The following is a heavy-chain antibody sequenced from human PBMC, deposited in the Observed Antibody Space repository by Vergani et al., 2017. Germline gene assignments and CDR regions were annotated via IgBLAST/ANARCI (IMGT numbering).Heavy chain of an antibody. J-gene: IGHJ4*02. CDR3: AKGVTVSRKFDF. Sequence: EVQLVESGGGLVKPGGSLRLSCAASGFTFSSYSMNWVRQAPGKGLEWVSSISSSSSYRYYADSVKGGFTISRDNAKNSLYLQMNSLRAEDTAVYYCAKGVTVSRKFDFWGQGTLVTVSS. CDR1: GFTFSSYS. D-gene: IGHD4-17*01. V-gene: IGHV3-21*04. CDR2: ISSSSSYR.